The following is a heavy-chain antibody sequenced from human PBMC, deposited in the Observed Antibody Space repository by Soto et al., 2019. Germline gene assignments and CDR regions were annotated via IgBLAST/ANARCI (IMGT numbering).Heavy chain of an antibody. CDR1: GYTFTSYG. CDR2: ISAYNGNT. D-gene: IGHD2-2*01. CDR3: ARDQPHIVVVPAASPVDY. Sequence: GASVKVSCKASGYTFTSYGISWVRQAPGQGLEWMGWISAYNGNTNYAQKLQGRVTMTTDTSTSTAYMELRSLRSDDTAVYYCARDQPHIVVVPAASPVDYWGQGTLVTVSS. V-gene: IGHV1-18*01. J-gene: IGHJ4*02.